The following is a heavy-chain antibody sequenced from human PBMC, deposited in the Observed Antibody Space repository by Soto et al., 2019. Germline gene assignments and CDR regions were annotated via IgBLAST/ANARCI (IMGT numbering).Heavy chain of an antibody. D-gene: IGHD6-19*01. CDR1: GYTFTSYA. CDR3: ARHGSGLDY. J-gene: IGHJ4*02. Sequence: QVQLVQSGAEEKKPGASVKVSCKASGYTFTSYAMHWVRQAPGQRLEWMGWINAGNGNTKYSQKFQGRVTITRDTSPSTDDMELSSRRSEDTAVYYCARHGSGLDYWGQGPLVTVSS. V-gene: IGHV1-3*05. CDR2: INAGNGNT.